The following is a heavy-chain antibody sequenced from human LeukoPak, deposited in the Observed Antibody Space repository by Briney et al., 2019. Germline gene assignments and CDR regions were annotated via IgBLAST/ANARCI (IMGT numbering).Heavy chain of an antibody. CDR3: GMSGDRVPLQDDVFDV. V-gene: IGHV5-51*01. D-gene: IGHD1-26*01. CDR2: IYPGDSSP. CDR1: GYSFTSYC. Sequence: GESLKISCKVSGYSFTSYCSGWVRQMPGKGLEWMGIIYPGDSSPTYSPSFQGQVTISVDKSINTAYLQWSSLQASDTAMYYCGMSGDRVPLQDDVFDVWGQGTMVTVST. J-gene: IGHJ3*01.